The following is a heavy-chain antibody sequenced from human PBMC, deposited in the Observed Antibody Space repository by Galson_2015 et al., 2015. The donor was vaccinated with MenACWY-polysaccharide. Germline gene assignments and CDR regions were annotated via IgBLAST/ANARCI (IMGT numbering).Heavy chain of an antibody. Sequence: SLRLSCAASGFTFSSHWMHWVRQAPGEGRVWVSRINSDASIINYADTVKGRFTISRDKAKNTLYLEMKSLRAEDTAIYFCARDRVDVPVIEAHTIFDYWGQGVLVTVSS. CDR1: GFTFSSHW. V-gene: IGHV3-74*01. D-gene: IGHD2-2*01. CDR3: ARDRVDVPVIEAHTIFDY. J-gene: IGHJ4*02. CDR2: INSDASII.